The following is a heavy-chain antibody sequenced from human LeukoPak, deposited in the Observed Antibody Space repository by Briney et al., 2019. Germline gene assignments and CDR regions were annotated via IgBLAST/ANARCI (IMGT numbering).Heavy chain of an antibody. CDR3: ARDAGTRYPSYFDY. CDR2: IIPIFGTA. V-gene: IGHV1-69*05. Sequence: SVKVSCKASGGTFSSYAISWVRQAPGQGLEWMGRIIPIFGTANYAQKFQGRVTITTDESTSTAYMELSSLRSKDTAVYYCARDAGTRYPSYFDYWGQGTLVTVSS. D-gene: IGHD3-10*01. CDR1: GGTFSSYA. J-gene: IGHJ4*02.